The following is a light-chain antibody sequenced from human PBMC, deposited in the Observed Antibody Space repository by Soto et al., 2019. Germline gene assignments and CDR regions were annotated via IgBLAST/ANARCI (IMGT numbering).Light chain of an antibody. CDR3: HQYNNWLALT. Sequence: IQMTQSPSALSASVGDRVTITCRASQRISSWLAWYQQKPGKATKLLIYKASSLEVGVPSRFSGSGSEAVFTLTISSLQPDDSAVYYCHQYNNWLALTFGGGTKVDIK. J-gene: IGKJ4*01. CDR1: QRISSW. V-gene: IGKV1-5*03. CDR2: KAS.